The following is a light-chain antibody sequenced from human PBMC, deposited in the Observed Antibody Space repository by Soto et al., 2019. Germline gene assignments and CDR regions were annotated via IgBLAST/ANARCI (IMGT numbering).Light chain of an antibody. CDR2: AAS. Sequence: DIQTTPSRPNLSGSVGSIVTIICRASQPISSWLAWYQQKPGKAPKLLVYAASSLQSGVPSRFSGSGSGTDFTLTISSLQPEDFATYYCHQSYSTPITFGQGTRLEI. CDR3: HQSYSTPIT. CDR1: QPISSW. V-gene: IGKV1-39*01. J-gene: IGKJ5*01.